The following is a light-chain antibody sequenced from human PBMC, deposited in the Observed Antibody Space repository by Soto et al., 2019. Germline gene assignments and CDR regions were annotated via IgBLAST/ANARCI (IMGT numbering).Light chain of an antibody. CDR3: QQYGSSPRVT. J-gene: IGKJ3*01. CDR2: GAS. CDR1: QSVSSSY. Sequence: EIVLTLSPGTLSLSPGERATLSCRASQSVSSSYLAWYQQKPGQAPRLLIYGASSRATGIPDRFSGSGSGTDFTLTISRLEPEDFAVYYCQQYGSSPRVTFGPGTQGGYQ. V-gene: IGKV3-20*01.